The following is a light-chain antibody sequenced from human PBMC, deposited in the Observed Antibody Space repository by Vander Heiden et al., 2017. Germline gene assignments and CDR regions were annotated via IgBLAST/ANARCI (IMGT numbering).Light chain of an antibody. CDR1: QSISSW. CDR2: KAS. V-gene: IGKV1-5*03. Sequence: DIQMTQSPSTLSASVGDRVTITCRASQSISSWLAWYQQKPGKAPKLLIYKASSLESGVPSRFSGSGSGTEFTLTISSLQPDDFATYYGQQYRTFGQGTNVEIQ. CDR3: QQYRT. J-gene: IGKJ1*01.